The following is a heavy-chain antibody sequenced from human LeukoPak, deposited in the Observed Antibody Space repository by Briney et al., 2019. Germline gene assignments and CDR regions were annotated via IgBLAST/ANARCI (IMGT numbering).Heavy chain of an antibody. CDR1: EFTFSNYA. CDR3: ARGGPGSSWYVYYFDY. D-gene: IGHD6-13*01. CDR2: ISGSSVYI. Sequence: GGSLRLSCAASEFTFSNYAMNWVRQAPGKGLEWVSAISGSSVYIYYADSVKGRFTISRDNAKNSLFLQMNSLRAEDTAVYYCARGGPGSSWYVYYFDYWGQGTLVTVSS. J-gene: IGHJ4*02. V-gene: IGHV3-21*01.